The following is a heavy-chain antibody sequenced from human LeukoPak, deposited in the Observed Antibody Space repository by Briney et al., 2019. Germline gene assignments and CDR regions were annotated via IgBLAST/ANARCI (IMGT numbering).Heavy chain of an antibody. Sequence: GGSLRLSCAASGFTFDDYGMNWVRQAPGKGLEWVSGISPSGDITYYADSVKGRFTISRDNSKNTLYLEVISLTAEDTAVYYCAKDDAWLQFGEWSQGTLVTVSS. D-gene: IGHD3-10*01. J-gene: IGHJ4*02. CDR2: ISPSGDIT. CDR3: AKDDAWLQFGE. CDR1: GFTFDDYG. V-gene: IGHV3-23*01.